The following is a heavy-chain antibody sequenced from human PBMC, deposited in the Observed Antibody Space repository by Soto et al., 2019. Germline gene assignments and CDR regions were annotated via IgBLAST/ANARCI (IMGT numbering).Heavy chain of an antibody. CDR2: IKSKTDGGTT. D-gene: IGHD1-26*01. V-gene: IGHV3-15*01. J-gene: IGHJ4*02. CDR1: GFTFSNVW. CDR3: TTDLIVGATIDY. Sequence: EVQLVESGGGLVEPGGSLRLTCAASGFTFSNVWMSWVRQAPGKGLEWVGRIKSKTDGGTTDYAAPVKGRFIISRDDSKNTLYLQMNSLKTEDTAVYYCTTDLIVGATIDYWGQGTLVTVSS.